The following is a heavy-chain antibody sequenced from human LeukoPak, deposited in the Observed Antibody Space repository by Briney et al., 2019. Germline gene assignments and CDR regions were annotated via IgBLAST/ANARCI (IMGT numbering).Heavy chain of an antibody. CDR3: ARDWGTVTTGDWFDP. Sequence: AGGSLRLSCAASGFTFSSYGMHWVRQAPGKGLEWVAVIWYDGSNKYYADSVKGRFTISRDNSKNTLYLQMNSLRAEDTAVYYCARDWGTVTTGDWFDPWGQGTLVTVSS. J-gene: IGHJ5*02. CDR1: GFTFSSYG. V-gene: IGHV3-33*01. D-gene: IGHD4-11*01. CDR2: IWYDGSNK.